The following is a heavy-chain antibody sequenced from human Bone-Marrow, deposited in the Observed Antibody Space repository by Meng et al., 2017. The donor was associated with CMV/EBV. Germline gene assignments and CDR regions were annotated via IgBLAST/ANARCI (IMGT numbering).Heavy chain of an antibody. Sequence: ASVKVSRKASGYTFTGYYMHWVRQAPGQGLEWMGWINPNSGGTNYAQKFQGRVTMTRDTSISTAYMELSRLRSDDTAVYYCATYNWNDGEGGFDYWGQGTLVTVSS. CDR3: ATYNWNDGEGGFDY. V-gene: IGHV1-2*02. CDR2: INPNSGGT. D-gene: IGHD1-1*01. J-gene: IGHJ4*02. CDR1: GYTFTGYY.